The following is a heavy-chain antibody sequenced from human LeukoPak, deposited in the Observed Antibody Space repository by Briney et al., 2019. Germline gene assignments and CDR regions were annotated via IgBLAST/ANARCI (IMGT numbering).Heavy chain of an antibody. V-gene: IGHV3-9*01. Sequence: GGSLRLSCAASGFTFDGYAMHGVRQAPGKGLEWVSGISWNSGSIGYADSVKGRFTISRDNAKNSLYLQMSSLRAEDAALYYCAKDSGYYDSSGYKSYYFDYWGQGTLVTDSS. CDR1: GFTFDGYA. D-gene: IGHD3-22*01. CDR3: AKDSGYYDSSGYKSYYFDY. J-gene: IGHJ4*02. CDR2: ISWNSGSI.